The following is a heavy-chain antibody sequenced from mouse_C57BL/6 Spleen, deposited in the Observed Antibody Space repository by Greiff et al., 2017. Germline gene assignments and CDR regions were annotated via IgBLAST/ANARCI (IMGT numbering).Heavy chain of an antibody. D-gene: IGHD4-1*01. V-gene: IGHV1-82*01. Sequence: QVQLQQSGPELVKPGASVKISCKASGYAFSSSWMNWVKQRPGKGLEWIGRIYPGDGGTNYNGKFKGKATLTADKSSSTAYMQLSSLTSEDSAVYFCARELGEDYGGQGTTLTVSS. CDR3: ARELGEDY. J-gene: IGHJ2*01. CDR2: IYPGDGGT. CDR1: GYAFSSSW.